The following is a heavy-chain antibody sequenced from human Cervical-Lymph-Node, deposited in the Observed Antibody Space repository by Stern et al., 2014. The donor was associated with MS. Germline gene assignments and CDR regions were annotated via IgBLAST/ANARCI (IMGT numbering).Heavy chain of an antibody. D-gene: IGHD1-14*01. J-gene: IGHJ3*02. V-gene: IGHV4-4*02. Sequence: QVQLQESGPGLVKPSGTLSLTCAVSGGSISSSNWWCWVRQPPGKGLEWIGEIYHSGGTKYSPSFESRVIISVDKSQNQFFLRLIYVTAADTAVYYCARELPDLNAFDIWGQGTRVTVS. CDR1: GGSISSSNW. CDR2: IYHSGGT. CDR3: ARELPDLNAFDI.